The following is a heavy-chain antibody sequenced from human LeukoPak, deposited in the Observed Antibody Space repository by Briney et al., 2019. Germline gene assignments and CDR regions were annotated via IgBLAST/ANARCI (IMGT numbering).Heavy chain of an antibody. J-gene: IGHJ4*02. Sequence: SETLSLTCTVSGYSISSGYYWGWIRQPPGKGLEWMGSIYHSGSTYYNPSPKSRVTISVDTSKNQFSLKLSSVTAADTAVYYCARGPPPYSSGWYPDYWGQGTLVTVSS. CDR3: ARGPPPYSSGWYPDY. D-gene: IGHD6-19*01. V-gene: IGHV4-38-2*02. CDR1: GYSISSGYY. CDR2: IYHSGST.